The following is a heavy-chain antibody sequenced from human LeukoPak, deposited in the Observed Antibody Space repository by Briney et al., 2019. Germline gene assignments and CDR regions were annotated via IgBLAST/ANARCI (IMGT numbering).Heavy chain of an antibody. CDR2: INWNGGST. Sequence: PGGSLRLSCAASGFTFDDYGLSWVRQAPGKGLELVSGINWNGGSTGYADSVKGRFTISRDNAKNTLYLQMNSLRAEDTAVYYCARDWFHAIDYWGQGTLVTVSS. V-gene: IGHV3-20*04. D-gene: IGHD2/OR15-2a*01. CDR1: GFTFDDYG. J-gene: IGHJ4*02. CDR3: ARDWFHAIDY.